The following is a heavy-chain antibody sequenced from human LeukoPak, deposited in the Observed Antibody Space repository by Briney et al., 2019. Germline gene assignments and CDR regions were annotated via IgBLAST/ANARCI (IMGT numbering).Heavy chain of an antibody. D-gene: IGHD6-19*01. V-gene: IGHV4-59*02. CDR1: GDSASSY. CDR2: IYYGGST. Sequence: SETLSLTCTVSGDSASSYWSWIRQPPGKGLRWIGYIYYGGSTNYNPSLKSRVTISVDSSKNQFSLRLTSVTAADTALYSCARGSDSSGWRRFDYWGQGILATVSS. CDR3: ARGSDSSGWRRFDY. J-gene: IGHJ4*02.